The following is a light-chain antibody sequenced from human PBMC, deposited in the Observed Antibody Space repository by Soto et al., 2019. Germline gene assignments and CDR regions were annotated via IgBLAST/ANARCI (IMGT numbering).Light chain of an antibody. Sequence: DIQMTQSPSAMSASVGDSVTITCRASQGISNSLAWFQQKPGKVPRRLIYGASSLQSGVPSRFSGSGSGTEFSLTISSLQPEDFATYYCLQHNSYPRTFGQGTKVEIK. CDR1: QGISNS. J-gene: IGKJ1*01. CDR3: LQHNSYPRT. V-gene: IGKV1-17*03. CDR2: GAS.